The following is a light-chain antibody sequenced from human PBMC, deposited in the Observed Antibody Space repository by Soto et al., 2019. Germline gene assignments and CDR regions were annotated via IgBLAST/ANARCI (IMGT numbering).Light chain of an antibody. CDR3: QQSYNAPPT. J-gene: IGKJ1*01. Sequence: DIQMTQSPSSLSASVGERVTITCRASQSISDYLNWYQQKPGKAPKFLIYASSSLQSGVPARFRGSGSGTDFTLTISSLQPEDVATYYCQQSYNAPPTFGQGTKVDIK. V-gene: IGKV1-39*01. CDR1: QSISDY. CDR2: ASS.